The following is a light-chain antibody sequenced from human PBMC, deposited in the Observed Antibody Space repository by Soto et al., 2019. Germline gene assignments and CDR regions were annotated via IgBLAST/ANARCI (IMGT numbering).Light chain of an antibody. V-gene: IGLV9-49*01. J-gene: IGLJ2*01. CDR2: VGTGGIVG. Sequence: QLVLTQPPSASASLGASVTLTCTLSSGYSNYKVDWYQQRPGKGPRFVMRVGTGGIVGSKGDGIPDRFSVLGSGLNRYLTIKNSQEEDESDYHCGADHGSGSNFVLAVFGGGTKLTVL. CDR1: SGYSNYK. CDR3: GADHGSGSNFVLAV.